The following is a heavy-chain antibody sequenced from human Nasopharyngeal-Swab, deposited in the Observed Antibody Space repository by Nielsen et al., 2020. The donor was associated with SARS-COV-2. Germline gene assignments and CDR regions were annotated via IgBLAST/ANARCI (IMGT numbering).Heavy chain of an antibody. V-gene: IGHV3-20*04. Sequence: GESLKISCAASGFTFDDYGMSWVRQAPGKGLEWVSGINWNGGSTGYADSVKGRFTISRDNAKNSLYLQMNSLRAEDTAVYYCARDGVSRDIVVVPAASNWFDPWGQGTLVTVSS. CDR3: ARDGVSRDIVVVPAASNWFDP. CDR1: GFTFDDYG. D-gene: IGHD2-2*01. CDR2: INWNGGST. J-gene: IGHJ5*02.